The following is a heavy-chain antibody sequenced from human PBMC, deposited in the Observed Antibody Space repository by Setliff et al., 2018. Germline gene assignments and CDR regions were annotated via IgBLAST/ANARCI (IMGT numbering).Heavy chain of an antibody. J-gene: IGHJ3*01. CDR3: ASPSLQIAVAASTDAFDV. Sequence: PGGSLRLSCAASGFSVSRNYMTWVRQAPGKGLEWVSIIYSGGTTYYADAVKGRFTLSRDTSNNTLYLQMNSLRAEDTAVYYCASPSLQIAVAASTDAFDVWGQGTMVTVSS. CDR1: GFSVSRNY. CDR2: IYSGGTT. D-gene: IGHD6-19*01. V-gene: IGHV3-66*01.